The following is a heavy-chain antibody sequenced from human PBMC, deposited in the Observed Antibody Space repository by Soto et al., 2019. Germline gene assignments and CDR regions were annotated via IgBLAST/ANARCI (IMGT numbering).Heavy chain of an antibody. CDR1: GGSISSYY. D-gene: IGHD4-17*01. V-gene: IGHV4-59*01. CDR2: IYYSGST. J-gene: IGHJ3*02. CDR3: ARDYGDYAFDAFDI. Sequence: QVQLQESGPGLVKPSETLSLTCTVSGGSISSYYWSWIRQPPGKGLEWIGYIYYSGSTNYNPSLKSRVTISVDTSKNQFSQKLSSVTAADTAVYYCARDYGDYAFDAFDIWGQGTMVTVSS.